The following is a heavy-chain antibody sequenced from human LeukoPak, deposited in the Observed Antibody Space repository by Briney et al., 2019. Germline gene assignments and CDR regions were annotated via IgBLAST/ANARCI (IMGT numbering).Heavy chain of an antibody. CDR1: GFTFSSYS. CDR3: ARGRTYYDILTGYYLFDY. V-gene: IGHV3-21*01. J-gene: IGHJ4*02. Sequence: GGSLRLSCAASGFTFSSYSMNWVRQAPGKGLEWVSSISSSSSYIYYADSVKGRFTISRDNAKNSLYLQMNSLRAEDTAVYYCARGRTYYDILTGYYLFDYWGQGTLVTVSS. CDR2: ISSSSSYI. D-gene: IGHD3-9*01.